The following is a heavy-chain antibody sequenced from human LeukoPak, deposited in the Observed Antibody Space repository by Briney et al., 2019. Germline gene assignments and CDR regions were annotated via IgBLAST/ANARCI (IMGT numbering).Heavy chain of an antibody. CDR3: AKTLRRAVVVPAAGDAFDI. V-gene: IGHV3-9*01. Sequence: GGSLRLSCAASGFTFDDYAMHWVRQAPGEGLEWVSGISWNSGSIGYADSVKGRFTISRDNAKNSLYLQMNSLRAEDTALYYCAKTLRRAVVVPAAGDAFDIWGQGTMVTVSS. J-gene: IGHJ3*02. CDR2: ISWNSGSI. D-gene: IGHD2-2*01. CDR1: GFTFDDYA.